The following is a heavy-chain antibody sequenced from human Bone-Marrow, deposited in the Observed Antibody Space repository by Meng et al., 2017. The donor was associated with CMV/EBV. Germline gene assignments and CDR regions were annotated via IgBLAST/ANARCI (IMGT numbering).Heavy chain of an antibody. D-gene: IGHD3-16*01. CDR2: INPNSGGT. Sequence: ASVKVSCKASGYTFTGYYMHWVRQAPGQGLEWMGWINPNSGGTNYAQKLQGRVTMTRDTSISTAYMELSSLRSEDTAVYYCARRLGDRENYYYGMDVWGQGTTVTVSS. CDR1: GYTFTGYY. CDR3: ARRLGDRENYYYGMDV. V-gene: IGHV1-2*02. J-gene: IGHJ6*02.